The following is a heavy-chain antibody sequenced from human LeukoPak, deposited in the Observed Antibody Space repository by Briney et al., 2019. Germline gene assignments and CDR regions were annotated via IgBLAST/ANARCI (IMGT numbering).Heavy chain of an antibody. V-gene: IGHV3-11*06. CDR1: GFTFSDYY. CDR3: ARDPRGSSGYYYDY. J-gene: IGHJ4*02. Sequence: GGSLRLSCAASGFTFSDYYMSWFRQAPGKGREWVSFISTSSSYKHYADSVKGRFTVSRDNAKNSLYLQMNSLRAEDTAVYYCARDPRGSSGYYYDYWGQGTLVTVSS. CDR2: ISTSSSYK. D-gene: IGHD3-22*01.